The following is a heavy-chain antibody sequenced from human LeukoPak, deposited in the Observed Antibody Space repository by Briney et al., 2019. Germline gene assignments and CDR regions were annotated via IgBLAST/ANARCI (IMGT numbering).Heavy chain of an antibody. Sequence: GASLQISCQGSGYIFTSYWIGWVRQMPGKGLEWMGIIYPGDSDTRYSPSFQGQVTISADKSISTAYLQWSSLKASDTAMYYCARTYYYGSGSYYNYFDYWGQGTLVTVSS. CDR3: ARTYYYGSGSYYNYFDY. D-gene: IGHD3-10*01. J-gene: IGHJ4*02. CDR2: IYPGDSDT. V-gene: IGHV5-51*01. CDR1: GYIFTSYW.